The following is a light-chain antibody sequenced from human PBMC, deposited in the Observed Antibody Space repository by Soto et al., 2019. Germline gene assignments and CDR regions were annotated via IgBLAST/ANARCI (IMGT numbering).Light chain of an antibody. CDR2: AAS. CDR1: QGINTW. CDR3: QQANNFPPT. J-gene: IGKJ4*01. Sequence: DIQMTQSPSSVSASVGDRVTISCRASQGINTWLAWYQHKPGKAPKLLIFAASGLPSGVPSRFSGSGSGTNFTLTISSLQPEDFATYYCQQANNFPPTFGGGTKVAVK. V-gene: IGKV1-12*01.